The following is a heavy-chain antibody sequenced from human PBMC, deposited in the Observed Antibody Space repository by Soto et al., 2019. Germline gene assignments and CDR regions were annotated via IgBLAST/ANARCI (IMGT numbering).Heavy chain of an antibody. V-gene: IGHV3-23*01. Sequence: GGSLRLSCAASGFTFSSYAMSWVRQAPGKRLEWVSAISGSGGSTYYADSVKGRFTISRDNSKNTLYLQMNSLRAEDTAVYYCAKVMRNYSYYYGMDVWGQGTTVTVSS. CDR3: AKVMRNYSYYYGMDV. D-gene: IGHD4-4*01. J-gene: IGHJ6*02. CDR1: GFTFSSYA. CDR2: ISGSGGST.